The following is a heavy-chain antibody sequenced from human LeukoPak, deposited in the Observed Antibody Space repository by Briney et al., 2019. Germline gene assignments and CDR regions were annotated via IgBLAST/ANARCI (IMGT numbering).Heavy chain of an antibody. V-gene: IGHV1-2*02. CDR2: INPNSGGT. D-gene: IGHD2-21*01. CDR1: GYTFTGYY. CDR3: ARVYRRAYCGGDCYDY. J-gene: IGHJ4*02. Sequence: GASVKVSCKASGYTFTGYYMHWVRQAPGQGLEWMGWINPNSGGTNYAQKFQGRVTMTRDTSISTAYMEPSRLRSDDTAVYYCARVYRRAYCGGDCYDYWGQGTLVTVSS.